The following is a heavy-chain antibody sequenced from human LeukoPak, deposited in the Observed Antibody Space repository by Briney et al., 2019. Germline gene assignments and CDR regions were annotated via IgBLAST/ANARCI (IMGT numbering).Heavy chain of an antibody. CDR2: IYYSGTT. J-gene: IGHJ4*02. CDR3: AKSGDGYNFDY. CDR1: GGSIISGGYY. Sequence: SETLSLTYTVSGGSIISGGYYWSWIRQHPGKGLEWIGYIYYSGTTYYNPSLKSRVTISVDTSNNQFSLKVTSVTAADTAVYYCAKSGDGYNFDYWGQGTLVTVSS. V-gene: IGHV4-31*03. D-gene: IGHD5-24*01.